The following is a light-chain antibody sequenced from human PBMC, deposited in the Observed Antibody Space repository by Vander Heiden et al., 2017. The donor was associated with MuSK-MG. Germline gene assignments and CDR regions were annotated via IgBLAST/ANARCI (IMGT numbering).Light chain of an antibody. CDR1: SSDVGGYNY. V-gene: IGLV2-14*03. J-gene: IGLJ2*01. CDR3: SSYTSSSTVV. CDR2: DVG. Sequence: QSAVSQPAYVSGPPCQSISISCTGTSSDVGGYNYVSWYQEHPGKAPKLMIYDVGNRPSGVSHRFSGSKSGNTASLTISGLQAEDEADYYCSSYTSSSTVVFGGGTKLTVL.